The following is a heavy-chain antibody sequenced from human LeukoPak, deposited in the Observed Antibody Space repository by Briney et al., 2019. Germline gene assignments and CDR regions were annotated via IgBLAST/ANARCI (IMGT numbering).Heavy chain of an antibody. Sequence: SQTLSLTCTVSGGSISSGGYYWSWIRQHPGKGLEWIGYIYYSGSIYYNPSLKSRVTISVDTSKNQFSLKLSSVTAADTAVYYCARGPSYYYDSSGYYYYFDYWGQGTLVTVSS. CDR1: GGSISSGGYY. CDR3: ARGPSYYYDSSGYYYYFDY. J-gene: IGHJ4*02. D-gene: IGHD3-22*01. CDR2: IYYSGSI. V-gene: IGHV4-31*03.